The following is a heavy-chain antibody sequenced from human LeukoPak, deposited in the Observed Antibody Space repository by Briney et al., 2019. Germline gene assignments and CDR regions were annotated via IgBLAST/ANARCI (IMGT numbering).Heavy chain of an antibody. CDR2: MNANIGNT. CDR1: GYTFTSCD. CDR3: GCSGRRDN. Sequence: ASVNVSCKASGYTFTSCDINWVRQATGQGLEWRGWMNANIGNTGYGQSFQGRITMTRDSSIGTAYLEFSNLTSENTAICTRGCSGRRDNWGQGTLVTVSA. D-gene: IGHD6-19*01. J-gene: IGHJ4*02. V-gene: IGHV1-8*01.